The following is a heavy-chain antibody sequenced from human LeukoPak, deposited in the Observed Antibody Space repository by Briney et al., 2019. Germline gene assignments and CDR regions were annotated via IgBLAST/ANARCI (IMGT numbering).Heavy chain of an antibody. CDR3: TRDRTTVTLFDS. CDR2: ISTDGSRT. D-gene: IGHD4-17*01. CDR1: GFTFNNYW. V-gene: IGHV3-74*01. J-gene: IGHJ4*02. Sequence: GGSLRLSCAASGFTFNNYWIHWVRQTPGKGLVWISAISTDGSRTRYADSVKGRITISRDNAKNTVYLQMNNLRGEDTALYYCTRDRTTVTLFDSWGQGTLVTVSS.